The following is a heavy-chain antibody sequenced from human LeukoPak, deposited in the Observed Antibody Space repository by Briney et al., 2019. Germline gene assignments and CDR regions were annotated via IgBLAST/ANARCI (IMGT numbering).Heavy chain of an antibody. CDR2: ISWNSDSI. CDR1: GFTFDDYA. D-gene: IGHD2-2*01. V-gene: IGHV3-9*01. Sequence: PGGSLRLSCAASGFTFDDYAMHWVRQAPGKGLEWVSGISWNSDSIGYADSVKGRFTITRDNAKNSLFLQMNSLRAEDTALYYCAKGYCSSTSCFYYYYMDVWGKGTTVTVSS. J-gene: IGHJ6*03. CDR3: AKGYCSSTSCFYYYYMDV.